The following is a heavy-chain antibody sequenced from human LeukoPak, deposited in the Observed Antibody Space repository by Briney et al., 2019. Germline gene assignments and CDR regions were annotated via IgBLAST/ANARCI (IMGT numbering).Heavy chain of an antibody. Sequence: PSETLSLTCTVSGGSISSGGYYWSWIRQHPGKGLEWIGYIYYSGSTYYNPSLKSRVTISVDTSKNQFSLKLSSVTAADAAVYYCARETHAIGVDYWGQGTLVTVSS. D-gene: IGHD3-3*01. J-gene: IGHJ4*02. CDR3: ARETHAIGVDY. CDR1: GGSISSGGYY. CDR2: IYYSGST. V-gene: IGHV4-31*03.